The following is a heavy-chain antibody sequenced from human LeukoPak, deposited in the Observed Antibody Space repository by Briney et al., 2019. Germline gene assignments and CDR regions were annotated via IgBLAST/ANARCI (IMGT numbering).Heavy chain of an antibody. CDR3: ARASGIAARNYAFDI. J-gene: IGHJ3*02. CDR2: INPNSGGT. D-gene: IGHD6-6*01. V-gene: IGHV1-2*02. Sequence: ALVKVSCKASGYTFTGYYMHWVRQAPGQGLEWMGWINPNSGGTNYAQKFQGRVTMTRDTSISTAYMELSRLRSDDTAVYYCARASGIAARNYAFDIWGQGTMVTVSS. CDR1: GYTFTGYY.